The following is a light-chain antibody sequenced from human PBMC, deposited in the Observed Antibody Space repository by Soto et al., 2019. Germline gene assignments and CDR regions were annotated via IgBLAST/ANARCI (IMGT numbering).Light chain of an antibody. V-gene: IGKV1-5*03. CDR3: QQRSNWL. CDR1: QTISNW. CDR2: KAS. J-gene: IGKJ3*01. Sequence: DIQMTQSPSSLSASVGDRVTITCRASQTISNWLAWYQQKPGKAPKLLIYKASTLESGVPSRFSGSGSGTDFTLTISSLEPEDFAIYYCQQRSNWLFGPGTKVDIK.